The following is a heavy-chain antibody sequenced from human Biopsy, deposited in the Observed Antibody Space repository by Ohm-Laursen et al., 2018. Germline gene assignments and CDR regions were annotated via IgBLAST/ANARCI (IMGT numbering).Heavy chain of an antibody. J-gene: IGHJ2*01. Sequence: GASVKVSCKASGGTFTNYAISWVRQAPGQGLEWVGGIIPLFNTANYAQKFQGRVTITADKSTTTAYMELSSLRSEDTAIYYCARFPLGAYDSSGSYRAVGNWYFDLWGRGTLVTVSS. CDR2: IIPLFNTA. CDR3: ARFPLGAYDSSGSYRAVGNWYFDL. V-gene: IGHV1-69*06. CDR1: GGTFTNYA. D-gene: IGHD3-22*01.